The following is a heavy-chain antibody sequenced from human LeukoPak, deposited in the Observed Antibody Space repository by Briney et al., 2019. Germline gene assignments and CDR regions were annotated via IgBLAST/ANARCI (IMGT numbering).Heavy chain of an antibody. V-gene: IGHV3-21*04. J-gene: IGHJ6*02. CDR1: GFTFSSYS. CDR2: ISSGSSYI. Sequence: GGSLRLSCAASGFTFSSYSMNWVRQAPGKGLEWVSSISSGSSYIYYADSVKGRFTISRDNAKNSLYLQMNSLRAEDTAVYYCARHARIAAAGLYYYYGMDVWGQGTTVTASS. D-gene: IGHD6-13*01. CDR3: ARHARIAAAGLYYYYGMDV.